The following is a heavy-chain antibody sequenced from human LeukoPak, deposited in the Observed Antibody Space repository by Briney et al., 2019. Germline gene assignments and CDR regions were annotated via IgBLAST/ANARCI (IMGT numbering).Heavy chain of an antibody. CDR3: AKDTSIGRYCTNGVCSPFDY. J-gene: IGHJ4*02. CDR2: ISDTGATT. CDR1: GFTFSSFA. D-gene: IGHD2-8*01. V-gene: IGHV3-23*01. Sequence: GGSLRFSGAGSGFTFSSFAMSWVRQAPGKGLEGVSAISDTGATTYDADSVKGRFTISRDNSRSTLYLQMNSLRAEDTALYYCAKDTSIGRYCTNGVCSPFDYWGQGTLVTVSS.